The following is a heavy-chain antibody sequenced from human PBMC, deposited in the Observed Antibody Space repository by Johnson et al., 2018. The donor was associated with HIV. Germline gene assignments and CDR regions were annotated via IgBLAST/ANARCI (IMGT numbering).Heavy chain of an antibody. CDR3: ARGGRAKDAFDI. V-gene: IGHV3-30*04. Sequence: QVQLVESGGGVVQPGRSLRLSCAASGFTFRSYAMHWVRQAPGKGLEWVAAIGDDGNDKDYADSVKGRFTISRDNSRNTLYLHLNSLRAVDTALYYCARGGRAKDAFDIWGQGTMVTVSS. D-gene: IGHD3-16*01. CDR2: IGDDGNDK. J-gene: IGHJ3*02. CDR1: GFTFRSYA.